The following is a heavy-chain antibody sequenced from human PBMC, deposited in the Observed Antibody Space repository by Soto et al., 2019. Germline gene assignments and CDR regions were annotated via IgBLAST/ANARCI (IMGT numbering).Heavy chain of an antibody. CDR3: AKWVVGDLGGYFDY. Sequence: PGGSLRLSCAASGFTFSSYGMHWVRQAPGKGLEWVAVISYDGSNKYYADSVKGRFTISRDNSKNTLYLQMNSLRAEDTAVYYCAKWVVGDLGGYFDYWGQGALVTVSS. CDR2: ISYDGSNK. V-gene: IGHV3-30*18. J-gene: IGHJ4*02. CDR1: GFTFSSYG. D-gene: IGHD3-16*01.